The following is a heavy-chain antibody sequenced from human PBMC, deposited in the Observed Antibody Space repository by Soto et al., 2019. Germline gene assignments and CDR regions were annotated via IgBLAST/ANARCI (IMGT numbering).Heavy chain of an antibody. CDR1: GGTFSSYA. CDR2: IIPIFGTA. Sequence: QVQLVQSGAEVMKPGSSVKVSCKAPGGTFSSYAISWVRQAPGQGLEWMGGIIPIFGTAKYAQKFQGRVTITADESTSTGYMELSSLRSEDTAVYYCARSQGGSSSLDIYYYYYYGMDVWGQGTTVTVSS. V-gene: IGHV1-69*01. J-gene: IGHJ6*02. CDR3: ARSQGGSSSLDIYYYYYYGMDV. D-gene: IGHD2-15*01.